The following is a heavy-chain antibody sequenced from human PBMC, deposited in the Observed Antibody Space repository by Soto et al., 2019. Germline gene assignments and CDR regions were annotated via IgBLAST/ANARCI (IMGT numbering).Heavy chain of an antibody. CDR3: TTDRFQYYDMDV. D-gene: IGHD3-10*01. CDR2: IKSKTDGGTT. V-gene: IGHV3-15*07. J-gene: IGHJ6*02. CDR1: GFTFTNAW. Sequence: EVQLVESGGGLVKPGGSLRLSCAASGFTFTNAWMNWVRQAPGKGLEWVGRIKSKTDGGTTDYAAPVKGRFTISRDDSKTTLYLQMNSLKTDDTAVYYCTTDRFQYYDMDVWGQGTTVTVSS.